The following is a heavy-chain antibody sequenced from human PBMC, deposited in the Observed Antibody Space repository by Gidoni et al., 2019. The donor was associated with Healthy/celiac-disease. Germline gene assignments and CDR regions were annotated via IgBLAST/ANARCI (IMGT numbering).Heavy chain of an antibody. Sequence: RQSGPGLVKASETLSLTCTVPGGSISSYYWTWIRQPPGKGLEWIGYIYYSGSTNYNPSLKSRVTISVDTSKNQFALKLSAVTAADTAVYYCARTRYSSSSGGAFDIWGQGTMVTVSS. D-gene: IGHD6-13*01. J-gene: IGHJ3*02. V-gene: IGHV4-59*08. CDR2: IYYSGST. CDR3: ARTRYSSSSGGAFDI. CDR1: GGSISSYY.